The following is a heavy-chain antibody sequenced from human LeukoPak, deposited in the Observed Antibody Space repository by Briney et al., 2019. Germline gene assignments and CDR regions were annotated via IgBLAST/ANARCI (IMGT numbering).Heavy chain of an antibody. D-gene: IGHD2-2*01. Sequence: PGGSLRLSRTASGFTFSDYSMSWVRQAPGAGLEWVSAISPAGDSTTDADSVKGRFTISRDNSKSTLYLQMNGLTAEDMALYYCARRLVTAGITDFFDSWGQGTLVSVSS. V-gene: IGHV3-23*01. CDR2: ISPAGDST. CDR1: GFTFSDYS. CDR3: ARRLVTAGITDFFDS. J-gene: IGHJ4*02.